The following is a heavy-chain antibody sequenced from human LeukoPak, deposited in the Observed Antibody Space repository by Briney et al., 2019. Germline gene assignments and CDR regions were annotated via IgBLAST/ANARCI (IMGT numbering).Heavy chain of an antibody. CDR2: INNNGGST. V-gene: IGHV3-64D*06. J-gene: IGHJ4*02. Sequence: PGGSLRLSCSASGFTFSIYSMHWVRQAPGKGLQYVSAINNNGGSTYYADSVKGRFTISRDNSKNMLFLQMSSLIPEDTAVYYCVRRSGYDYDYWGQGTLVTVSS. D-gene: IGHD5-12*01. CDR1: GFTFSIYS. CDR3: VRRSGYDYDY.